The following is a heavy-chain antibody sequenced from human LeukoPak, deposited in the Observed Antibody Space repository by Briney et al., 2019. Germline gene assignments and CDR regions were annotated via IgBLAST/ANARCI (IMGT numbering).Heavy chain of an antibody. J-gene: IGHJ4*02. CDR3: ATDTFDCSSTSCYSPPTC. CDR2: IIPIFGTA. V-gene: IGHV1-69*13. Sequence: SVKVSCKASGGTFSSYAISWVRRAPGQGLEWMGGIIPIFGTANYAQKFQGRVTITADESTSTAYMELSGLRSEDTAVYYCATDTFDCSSTSCYSPPTCWGQGTLVTVSS. CDR1: GGTFSSYA. D-gene: IGHD2-2*01.